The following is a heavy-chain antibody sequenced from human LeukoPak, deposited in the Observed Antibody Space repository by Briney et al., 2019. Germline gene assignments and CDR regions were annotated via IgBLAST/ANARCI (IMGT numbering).Heavy chain of an antibody. CDR2: IYYSGST. CDR1: GGSISSYY. CDR3: ARVPPDSSSLFFDY. Sequence: KPSGTLSLTCTVSGGSISSYYWSWIRQPPGKGLEWIGYIYYSGSTNYNPSLKSRVTISVDTSKNQFSLKLSSVTAADTAVYYCARVPPDSSSLFFDYWGQGTLVTVSS. D-gene: IGHD6-6*01. J-gene: IGHJ4*02. V-gene: IGHV4-59*01.